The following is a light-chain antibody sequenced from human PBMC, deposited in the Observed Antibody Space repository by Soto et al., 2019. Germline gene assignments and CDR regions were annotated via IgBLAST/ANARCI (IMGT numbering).Light chain of an antibody. Sequence: DIVMTQSPDSLAVSLGERATISYKSSQSVLYSSNNKNYLAWYQQKPGQPPKVLIYWASTRESGVPDRISGSGSGTDFTLTISSLQAEDVAVYYCHQYYSSWTFGQGTKVEIK. CDR3: HQYYSSWT. J-gene: IGKJ1*01. CDR1: QSVLYSSNNKNY. CDR2: WAS. V-gene: IGKV4-1*01.